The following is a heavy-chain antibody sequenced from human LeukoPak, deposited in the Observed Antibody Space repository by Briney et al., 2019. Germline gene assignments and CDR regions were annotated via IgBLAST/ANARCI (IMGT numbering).Heavy chain of an antibody. D-gene: IGHD4-17*01. CDR1: GYTFTGYY. V-gene: IGHV1-2*06. Sequence: ASVKVSCKASGYTFTGYYVHWVRQAPGQGLEWMGRINPNSGGTNYAQKFQGRVTMTRDTSISTAYMELSRLRSDDTAVYYCARSPPLYGDYFDYWGQGTLVTVSS. CDR2: INPNSGGT. J-gene: IGHJ4*02. CDR3: ARSPPLYGDYFDY.